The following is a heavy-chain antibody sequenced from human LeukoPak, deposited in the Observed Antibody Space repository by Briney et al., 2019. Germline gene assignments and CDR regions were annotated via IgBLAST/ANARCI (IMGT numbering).Heavy chain of an antibody. CDR2: ISGSGART. CDR1: GFTFSSYE. J-gene: IGHJ4*02. V-gene: IGHV3-23*01. D-gene: IGHD2-2*01. CDR3: AKDWDQLLYYFDY. Sequence: GGSLRLPCAASGFTFSSYEMNWVRQAPGKGLEWVSGISGSGARTYYADPVKGRFTISRDNSKNTLYLQMNSLRAEDTAVYYCAKDWDQLLYYFDYWGQGTLVTVSS.